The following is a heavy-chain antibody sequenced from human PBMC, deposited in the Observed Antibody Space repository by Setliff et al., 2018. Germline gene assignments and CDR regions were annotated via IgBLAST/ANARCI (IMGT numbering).Heavy chain of an antibody. CDR1: GGSLSSFY. D-gene: IGHD6-13*01. Sequence: PSETLSLTCTVSGGSLSSFYWSWIRQSPGRGLDWIGYIDHSGGTSYNPSFESRVTITADKSTSTGYMELSSLRSEDTAMYYCARIGPSNWGIRGYNWLDPWGQGTLVTVSS. CDR3: ARIGPSNWGIRGYNWLDP. V-gene: IGHV4-59*01. CDR2: IDHSGGT. J-gene: IGHJ5*02.